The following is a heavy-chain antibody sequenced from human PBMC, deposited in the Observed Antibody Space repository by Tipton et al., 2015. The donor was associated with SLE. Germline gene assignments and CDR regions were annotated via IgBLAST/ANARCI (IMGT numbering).Heavy chain of an antibody. CDR3: ALRGGGSSSDY. CDR1: GDSITSSNNY. Sequence: TLSLTCTFSGDSITSSNNYWGWSRQPPGKGREWVGSIYSIGDTYYNPSLKSRVTISVDTSKTHFSLKLSSVTAADTAIYYCALRGGGSSSDYWGQGTLVSVSS. D-gene: IGHD2-15*01. J-gene: IGHJ4*02. CDR2: IYSIGDT. V-gene: IGHV4-39*07.